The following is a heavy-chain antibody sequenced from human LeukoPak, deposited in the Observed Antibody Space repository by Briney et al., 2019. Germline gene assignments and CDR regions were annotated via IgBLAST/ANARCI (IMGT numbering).Heavy chain of an antibody. J-gene: IGHJ4*02. V-gene: IGHV4-61*02. CDR3: AGSRYCGGGACYATFDY. CDR1: GGSISSGGYY. Sequence: SQTLSLTCTVSGGSISSGGYYWSWIRQPAGKGLEYIGRMYTSGYINYNPSLKSRVTLSIDTSKNQFSLKLSSVTAADTAMYYCAGSRYCGGGACYATFDYWGQGTLATVSS. CDR2: MYTSGYI. D-gene: IGHD2-15*01.